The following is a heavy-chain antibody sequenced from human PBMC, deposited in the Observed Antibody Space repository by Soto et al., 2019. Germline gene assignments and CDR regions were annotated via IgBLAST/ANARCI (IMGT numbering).Heavy chain of an antibody. D-gene: IGHD6-13*01. CDR1: GGSFSGYY. V-gene: IGHV4-34*01. CDR3: ARAPQGIADPRREGKHTNYGMDV. Sequence: PSETLSVTCAVYGGSFSGYYWSWIRQPPGKGLEWIGEINHSGSTNHNPSLKSRVTISVDTSKNQFSLKLSAVTAADTAVYYCARAPQGIADPRREGKHTNYGMDVSGQGTTVTDS. J-gene: IGHJ6*02. CDR2: INHSGST.